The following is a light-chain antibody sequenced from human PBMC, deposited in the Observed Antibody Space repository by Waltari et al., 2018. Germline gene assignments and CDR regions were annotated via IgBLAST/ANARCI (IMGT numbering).Light chain of an antibody. J-gene: IGKJ4*01. CDR2: GAS. Sequence: IVLTQSPGTLSLSPGERATLSCRASQSVSSSDLAWYQQKPGQAPRLLIYGASSRATGIPDRFSGSGSVTDFTLIISRLEPEDSAVFYCQQYGTSPLTFGGGTKVEIK. CDR3: QQYGTSPLT. CDR1: QSVSSSD. V-gene: IGKV3-20*01.